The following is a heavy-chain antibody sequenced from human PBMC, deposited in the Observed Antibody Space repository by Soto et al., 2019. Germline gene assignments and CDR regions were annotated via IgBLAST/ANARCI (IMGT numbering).Heavy chain of an antibody. CDR2: IYYSGST. CDR1: GGSITSGGYY. J-gene: IGHJ4*02. CDR3: ASTSYGDYVV. V-gene: IGHV4-31*03. D-gene: IGHD4-17*01. Sequence: QVQLQESGPGLLKPSQTLSLTCTVPGGSITSGGYYWSWSRQHPRKGLAWIGYIYYSGSTYYNPSLKSRVTISVDTSKNQFSLKLSSVTAADTAVYYCASTSYGDYVVWGQGTLVTVSS.